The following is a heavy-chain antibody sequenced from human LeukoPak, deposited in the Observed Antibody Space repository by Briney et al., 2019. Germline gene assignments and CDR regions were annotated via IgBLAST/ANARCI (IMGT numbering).Heavy chain of an antibody. CDR3: ARSSNYGSGSDAFDI. CDR2: IYYSGST. J-gene: IGHJ3*02. D-gene: IGHD3-10*01. Sequence: PSETLSLTCTASGGSISSSSYYWGWIRQPPGKGLEWIGSIYYSGSTYYNPSLKSRVTISVDTSKNQFSLKLSSVTAADTAVYYCARSSNYGSGSDAFDIWGQGTMVTVSS. V-gene: IGHV4-39*01. CDR1: GGSISSSSYY.